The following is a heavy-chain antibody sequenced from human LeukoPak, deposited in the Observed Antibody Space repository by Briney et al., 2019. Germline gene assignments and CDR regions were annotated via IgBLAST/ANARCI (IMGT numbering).Heavy chain of an antibody. CDR1: GFTFSRYT. CDR2: VLYDGSNK. D-gene: IGHD4-23*01. CDR3: ARDNYVGNLDY. J-gene: IGHJ4*02. V-gene: IGHV3-30*04. Sequence: GGSLRLSCAASGFTFSRYTMHWVRQTPSKGLEWVAMVLYDGSNKYYPDSVKGRFTISRDNSKNTVSLQMNSLRAEDTAVYYCARDNYVGNLDYWGQGTLVTVSS.